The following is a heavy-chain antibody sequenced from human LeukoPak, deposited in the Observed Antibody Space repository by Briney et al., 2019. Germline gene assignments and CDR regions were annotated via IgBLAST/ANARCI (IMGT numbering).Heavy chain of an antibody. V-gene: IGHV3-43D*03. Sequence: QAGGSLRLSCAASGFTFRDYGMHWVRQAPGKGLEWISLISWDGSATFYADSVRGRFTISRDNSKNSLYLQMNRLGFEDTALYYCAKYYHMSGRGLGSWGQGTVVTVSS. CDR2: ISWDGSAT. CDR3: AKYYHMSGRGLGS. CDR1: GFTFRDYG. J-gene: IGHJ4*02. D-gene: IGHD3-3*01.